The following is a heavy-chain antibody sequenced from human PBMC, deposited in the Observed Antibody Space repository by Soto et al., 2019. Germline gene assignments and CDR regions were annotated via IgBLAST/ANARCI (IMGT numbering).Heavy chain of an antibody. Sequence: QVQLVQSGAELKKPGSSVKVSYKASGGTFSSYTISWVRQAPGQGLEWMGRIIPILGVANYAQKFQGRVTITADKSTSTAYMELSSLRSEDTAVYYCARCYCSSASCFKNWFDPWGQGTLVTVSS. D-gene: IGHD2-2*01. V-gene: IGHV1-69*02. J-gene: IGHJ5*02. CDR1: GGTFSSYT. CDR3: ARCYCSSASCFKNWFDP. CDR2: IIPILGVA.